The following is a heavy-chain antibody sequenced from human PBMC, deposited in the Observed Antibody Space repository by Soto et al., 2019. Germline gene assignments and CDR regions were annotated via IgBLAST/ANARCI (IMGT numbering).Heavy chain of an antibody. CDR3: AKDGSGHPYYSAK. D-gene: IGHD3-3*01. Sequence: SETLSLTCVVSGASITSNNWRSWVRQPPGKGLEWVGEVYHSGTTNYNPSLKSRVTLSVDKSKNQFSLKVTSVTAADTAVYYCAKDGSGHPYYSAKWGQGTLVTVSS. CDR1: GASITSNNW. V-gene: IGHV4-4*02. J-gene: IGHJ4*02. CDR2: VYHSGTT.